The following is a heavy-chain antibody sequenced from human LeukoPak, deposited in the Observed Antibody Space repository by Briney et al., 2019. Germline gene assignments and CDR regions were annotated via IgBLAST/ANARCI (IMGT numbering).Heavy chain of an antibody. J-gene: IGHJ4*02. CDR3: ARLSTVTTSFDY. D-gene: IGHD4-11*01. Sequence: SETLSLTCTVSGGSISYYYWNWIRQPAVKGLEWIGRIYTSGRTYYNPSLKSRVTMSVDTSKNQFSLNLSSVTAADTAVYYCARLSTVTTSFDYWGQGTLVTVSS. V-gene: IGHV4-4*07. CDR1: GGSISYYY. CDR2: IYTSGRT.